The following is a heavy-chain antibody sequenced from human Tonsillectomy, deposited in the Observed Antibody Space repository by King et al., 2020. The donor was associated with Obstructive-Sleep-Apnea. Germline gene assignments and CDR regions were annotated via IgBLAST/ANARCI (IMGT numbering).Heavy chain of an antibody. CDR1: GGTFKNFA. CDR2: IIAMFGTA. V-gene: IGHV1-69*01. J-gene: IGHJ2*01. D-gene: IGHD1-26*01. CDR3: ARTYYATSGTTGAKWYFDL. Sequence: QLVQSGAEVKKPGSSVKVSCKASGGTFKNFAISWVRQAPGQGLEWMGGIIAMFGTANYAQNFQGRVTINVDGSTTTVYMELRRLRSEDTAVYFCARTYYATSGTTGAKWYFDLWGRGPLVTVSS.